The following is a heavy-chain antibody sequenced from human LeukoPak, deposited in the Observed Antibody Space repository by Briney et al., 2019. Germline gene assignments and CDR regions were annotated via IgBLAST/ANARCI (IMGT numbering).Heavy chain of an antibody. Sequence: GASVKVSCKVSGYTLSELSIHWVRQAPGKGLEWMGGFDPEDGETIYAQKFQGRVTMTEDTSTDTAYMELRSLRSDDTAVYYCAREYYYDSSGYSYFDYWGQGTLVTVSS. D-gene: IGHD3-22*01. CDR2: FDPEDGET. CDR3: AREYYYDSSGYSYFDY. J-gene: IGHJ4*02. V-gene: IGHV1-24*01. CDR1: GYTLSELS.